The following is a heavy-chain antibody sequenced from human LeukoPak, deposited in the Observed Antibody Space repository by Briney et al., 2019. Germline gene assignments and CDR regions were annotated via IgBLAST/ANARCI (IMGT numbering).Heavy chain of an antibody. J-gene: IGHJ4*02. CDR1: GFTFGYYW. CDR3: ARGGPSGSYFGY. Sequence: GGSLRLSCAASGFTFGYYWMHWVRHVPGKGLVWVSYIKSDGSSTTYADSVKGRFTISSDNAKNTLYLQMNSLRAEDTAVYYCARGGPSGSYFGYGGQGTVVTVSS. D-gene: IGHD1-26*01. CDR2: IKSDGSST. V-gene: IGHV3-74*01.